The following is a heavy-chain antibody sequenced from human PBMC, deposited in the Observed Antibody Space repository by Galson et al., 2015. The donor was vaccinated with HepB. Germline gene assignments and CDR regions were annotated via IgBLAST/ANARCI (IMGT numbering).Heavy chain of an antibody. V-gene: IGHV3-48*03. CDR2: ISTSGSSI. Sequence: SLRLSCAASGFTFSNYDMNWVRQAPGKGLEWVSYISTSGSSIYYADSVKGRFTISRDNAENSLYLQMNSLRAEDTAVYYCAGRACTNGVCSFDYWGQGTLVTVSS. D-gene: IGHD2-8*01. J-gene: IGHJ4*02. CDR1: GFTFSNYD. CDR3: AGRACTNGVCSFDY.